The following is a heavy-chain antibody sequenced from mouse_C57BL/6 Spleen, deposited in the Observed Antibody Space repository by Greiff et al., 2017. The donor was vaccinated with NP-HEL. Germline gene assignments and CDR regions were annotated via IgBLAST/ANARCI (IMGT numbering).Heavy chain of an antibody. J-gene: IGHJ4*01. Sequence: VQLQESGPGLVKPSQSLSLTCSVTGYSITSGYYWNWIRQFPGNKLEWMGYISYDGSNNYNPSLKNRISITRDTSKNQFFLKLNSVTTEDTATYYCASQSYGNYEYYAMDYWGQGTSVTVSS. CDR1: GYSITSGYY. CDR3: ASQSYGNYEYYAMDY. V-gene: IGHV3-6*01. CDR2: ISYDGSN. D-gene: IGHD2-1*01.